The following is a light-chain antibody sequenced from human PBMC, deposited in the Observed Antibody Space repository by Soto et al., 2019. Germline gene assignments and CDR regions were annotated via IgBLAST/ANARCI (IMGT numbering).Light chain of an antibody. CDR3: VLYMGSGIWV. CDR2: STN. CDR1: SGSVSSSYY. V-gene: IGLV8-61*01. J-gene: IGLJ3*02. Sequence: QTVVTQEPSFSVSPGGTVTLTCGLSSGSVSSSYYSSWYQQTPGQAPRTLIYSTNTRSSGVPDRFSGSILGNKAVLTITGAQADDESDYYCVLYMGSGIWVFGGGTKLTVL.